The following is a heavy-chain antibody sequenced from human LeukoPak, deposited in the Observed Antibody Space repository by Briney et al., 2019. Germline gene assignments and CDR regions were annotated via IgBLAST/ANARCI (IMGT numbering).Heavy chain of an antibody. Sequence: SETLSLPCTVSGGSITSYYWGWFRQPPGKGLEWIGYIYYSGSTNYNPSLKSRVTISVDTSKIQFSLKLSSVTAADTAVYYCARGRYDTSGYPDDFWGQGTLVAVSS. CDR3: ARGRYDTSGYPDDF. D-gene: IGHD3-22*01. CDR1: GGSITSYY. J-gene: IGHJ4*02. V-gene: IGHV4-59*08. CDR2: IYYSGST.